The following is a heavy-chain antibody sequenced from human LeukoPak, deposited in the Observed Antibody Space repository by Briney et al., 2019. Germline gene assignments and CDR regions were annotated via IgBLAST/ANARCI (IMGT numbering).Heavy chain of an antibody. D-gene: IGHD3-9*01. CDR1: GGSFSGYY. Sequence: SETLSLTCAVYGGSFSGYYWSWIRQPPGKGLEWIGEINHSGSTNYNPSLKSRVTISVDTSKNQFSLKLSSVTAADTAVYYCARGRRYIRYFDSGGAFDIWGQGAMVTVSS. J-gene: IGHJ3*02. V-gene: IGHV4-34*01. CDR3: ARGRRYIRYFDSGGAFDI. CDR2: INHSGST.